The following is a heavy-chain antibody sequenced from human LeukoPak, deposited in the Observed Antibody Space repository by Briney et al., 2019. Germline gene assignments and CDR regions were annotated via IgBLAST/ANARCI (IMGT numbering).Heavy chain of an antibody. CDR2: IIPIFGTA. Sequence: GASVKVSCKASGGTFSSYAISWVRQAPGQGLEWMGGIIPIFGTANYAQKFQGRVTITADKSTSTAYMELSSLRSEDTAVYYCARDPHLYCSSTSCYFNDHWGQGTLVTVSS. CDR3: ARDPHLYCSSTSCYFNDH. D-gene: IGHD2-2*01. V-gene: IGHV1-69*06. CDR1: GGTFSSYA. J-gene: IGHJ4*02.